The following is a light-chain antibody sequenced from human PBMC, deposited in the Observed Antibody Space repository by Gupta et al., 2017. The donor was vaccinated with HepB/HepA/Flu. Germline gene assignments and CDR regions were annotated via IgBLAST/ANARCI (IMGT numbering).Light chain of an antibody. J-gene: IGLJ1*01. V-gene: IGLV2-14*03. Sequence: QPALTQPPSFLASSGRPPTIISCAPSSDVVGYNYLSLYQQHPGKAPKLMIYDVSNWPSGVSNRFSVSKSDNAASLTISGLQAEDEADYYCSSYTSSSTLSYVFGTGTKVTVL. CDR3: SSYTSSSTLSYV. CDR1: SSDVVGYNY. CDR2: DVS.